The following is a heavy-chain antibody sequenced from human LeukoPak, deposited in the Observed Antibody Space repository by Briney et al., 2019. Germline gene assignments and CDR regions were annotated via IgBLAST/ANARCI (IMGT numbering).Heavy chain of an antibody. J-gene: IGHJ3*02. Sequence: GGSLRLSCAASGFTFDDYGMSWVRHAPGKGLEWVSGINWNGGSTGYADSVKGRFTISRDNAKNSLYLQMNSLRAGDTALYYCARVGYSSSWADAFDIWGQGTMVTVSS. CDR2: INWNGGST. CDR3: ARVGYSSSWADAFDI. CDR1: GFTFDDYG. V-gene: IGHV3-20*04. D-gene: IGHD6-13*01.